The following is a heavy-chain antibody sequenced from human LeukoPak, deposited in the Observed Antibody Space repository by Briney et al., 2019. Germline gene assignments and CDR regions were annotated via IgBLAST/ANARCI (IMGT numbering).Heavy chain of an antibody. D-gene: IGHD5-24*01. Sequence: NSSETLSLTCTVSGVPISSYYWSWIRQPPGKGLEWIGYIYYSGSTNYNPSLKSRVTISVDTSKNQFSLKLSSVTAADTAVYYCARGVDGYNSNWFDPWGQGTLVTVSS. V-gene: IGHV4-59*01. J-gene: IGHJ5*02. CDR1: GVPISSYY. CDR2: IYYSGST. CDR3: ARGVDGYNSNWFDP.